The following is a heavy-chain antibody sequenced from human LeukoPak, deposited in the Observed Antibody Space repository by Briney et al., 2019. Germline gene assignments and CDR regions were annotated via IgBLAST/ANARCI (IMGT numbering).Heavy chain of an antibody. CDR3: ARGQSYDSSGYYPLLP. CDR1: GYTFTGYY. CDR2: INPNSGGT. D-gene: IGHD3-22*01. J-gene: IGHJ4*02. V-gene: IGHV1-2*02. Sequence: ASVKVSCKASGYTFTGYYMHWVRQAPGQGLERMGWINPNSGGTNYAQKFQGRVTMTRDTSISTAYMELSRLRSDDTAVYYCARGQSYDSSGYYPLLPWGQGTLVTVSS.